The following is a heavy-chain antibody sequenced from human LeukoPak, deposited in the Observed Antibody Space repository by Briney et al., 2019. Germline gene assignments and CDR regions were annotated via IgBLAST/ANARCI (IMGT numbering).Heavy chain of an antibody. D-gene: IGHD3-10*01. CDR1: GGSISSYY. CDR3: ARTRLEFYYYGSGSYYNPPPLFDY. CDR2: IYTSGST. J-gene: IGHJ4*02. Sequence: SETLSLTCTVSGGSISSYYWSWIRQPAGKGLEWIGRIYTSGSTNYNPSLKSRVTMSVDTSKSQFSLKLRSVTAADTAVYYCARTRLEFYYYGSGSYYNPPPLFDYWGQGTLVTVSS. V-gene: IGHV4-4*07.